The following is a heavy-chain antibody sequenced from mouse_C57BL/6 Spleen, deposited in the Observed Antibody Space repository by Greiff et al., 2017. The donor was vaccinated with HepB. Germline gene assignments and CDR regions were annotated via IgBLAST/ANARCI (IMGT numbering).Heavy chain of an antibody. D-gene: IGHD3-3*01. V-gene: IGHV1-82*01. CDR2: IYPGDGDT. J-gene: IGHJ1*03. CDR1: GYAFRSSW. Sequence: QVQLKQSGPELVKPGASVKISCKASGYAFRSSWMNWVKQRPGKGLEWIGRIYPGDGDTNYNGKFKGKATLTADKSSSTAYMQLSSLTSEDSAVYFCARAGTDWYFDVWGTGTTVTVSS. CDR3: ARAGTDWYFDV.